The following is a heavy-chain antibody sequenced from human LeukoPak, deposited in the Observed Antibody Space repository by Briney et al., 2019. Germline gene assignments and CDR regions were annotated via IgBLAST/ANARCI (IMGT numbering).Heavy chain of an antibody. CDR1: GFTFSSYA. CDR2: ISGSGGST. CDR3: ARNDPYCGGDC. Sequence: GGTLRLSCAASGFTFSSYAMNWVRQTPGKGLEWVSAISGSGGSTYYADSVKGRFTISRDNSKNTLCLQMNSLRAEDTAVYYCARNDPYCGGDCWGQGTLVTVSS. D-gene: IGHD2-21*01. J-gene: IGHJ4*02. V-gene: IGHV3-23*01.